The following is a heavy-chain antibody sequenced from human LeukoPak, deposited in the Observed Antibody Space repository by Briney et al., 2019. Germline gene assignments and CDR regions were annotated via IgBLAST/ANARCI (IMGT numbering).Heavy chain of an antibody. V-gene: IGHV4-34*01. Sequence: SETLSLACAVYGGSFSGYYWSWIRHPPGRGLEWIAEIDHSGSTHYNPSLKSRVIISVDMSQHQVSLRLNSLTAADTAVYYCSRGYTYYGSGSPPGDVWGNGTSVIVSS. CDR2: IDHSGST. CDR1: GGSFSGYY. J-gene: IGHJ6*04. D-gene: IGHD3-10*01. CDR3: SRGYTYYGSGSPPGDV.